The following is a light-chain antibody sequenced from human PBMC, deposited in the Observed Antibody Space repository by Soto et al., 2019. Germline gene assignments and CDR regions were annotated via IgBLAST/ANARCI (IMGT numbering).Light chain of an antibody. CDR2: DAS. CDR1: QSVSSN. J-gene: IGKJ2*01. CDR3: QQYKNWPPWYT. V-gene: IGKV3-15*01. Sequence: IVMTQSPATLSVSPGERVTLYCRASQSVSSNLAWYQQKPGQAPRLLIYDASTRATGIPARFSGSGSGTEFTLTISSLQSEDFAVYYCQQYKNWPPWYTFGQGTKLEIK.